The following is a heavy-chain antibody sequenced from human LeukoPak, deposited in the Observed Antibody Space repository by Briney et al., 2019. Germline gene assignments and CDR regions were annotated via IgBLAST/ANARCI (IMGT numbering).Heavy chain of an antibody. CDR2: VYYSGST. J-gene: IGHJ4*02. CDR3: ARHSSSWSPNPDY. Sequence: PSETLSLTCTVSGDSISSNDYYWGWIRQPPGKGLEWIGTVYYSGSTYYIPSLRGRLTISLDTSKNQFSLRLNSVTAADTAVYYCARHSSSWSPNPDYWGQGTLVTASS. V-gene: IGHV4-39*01. D-gene: IGHD6-13*01. CDR1: GDSISSNDYY.